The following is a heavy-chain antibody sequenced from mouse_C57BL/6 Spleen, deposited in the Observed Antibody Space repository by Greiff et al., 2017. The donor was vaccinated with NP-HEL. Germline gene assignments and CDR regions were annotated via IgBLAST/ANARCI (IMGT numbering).Heavy chain of an antibody. CDR3: ARTGYGYFDY. CDR1: GFTFSDYG. V-gene: IGHV5-17*01. D-gene: IGHD2-2*01. CDR2: ISSGSSTI. J-gene: IGHJ2*01. Sequence: EVQRVESGGGLVKPGGSLKLSCAASGFTFSDYGMHWVRQAPEKGLEWVAYISSGSSTIYYADTVKGRFTIARDNAKNTLFLQMTRLRSEDTAMYYCARTGYGYFDYWGQGTTLTVSS.